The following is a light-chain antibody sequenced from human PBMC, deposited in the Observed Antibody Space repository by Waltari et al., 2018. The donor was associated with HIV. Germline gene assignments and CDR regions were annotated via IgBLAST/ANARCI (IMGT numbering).Light chain of an antibody. CDR1: KLGEKF. CDR3: QALDSNTVV. Sequence: SYELTQPPSLSVSPGQTATITCSGYKLGEKFVSWYQQKPGQSPFLVIFQETKRPSGIPERFSGSTSGNTATLTIRGTQAMDEADYYCQALDSNTVVFGGGTYLAVL. J-gene: IGLJ3*02. CDR2: QET. V-gene: IGLV3-1*01.